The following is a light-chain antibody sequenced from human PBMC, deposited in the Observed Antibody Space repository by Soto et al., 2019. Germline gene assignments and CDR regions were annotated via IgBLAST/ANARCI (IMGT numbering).Light chain of an antibody. V-gene: IGKV3-11*01. CDR1: QSVGTY. J-gene: IGKJ4*01. Sequence: DIVLTQSPATLSLSPGERATLSCRASQSVGTYFAWYQQKPGQAPRLLIYVSSNRATGIPARFSGSGSGTDFTLTISSLEPEDFAVYYCQQRSDWPSTFGGGTKVEIK. CDR3: QQRSDWPST. CDR2: VSS.